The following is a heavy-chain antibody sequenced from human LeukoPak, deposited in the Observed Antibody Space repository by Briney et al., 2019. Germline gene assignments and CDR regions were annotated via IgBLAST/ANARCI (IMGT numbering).Heavy chain of an antibody. D-gene: IGHD6-13*01. CDR3: ARVFKGSSWYGEIDY. V-gene: IGHV1-2*06. J-gene: IGHJ4*02. Sequence: SVKVSCKASGYTFTGYYMHWVPQAPGQGLEWIGRINPNSGGTNYAQKFQGRVTMTSDTSISTSYIELSRLRSGDTSVYYCARVFKGSSWYGEIDYWGQGTLVTVSS. CDR2: INPNSGGT. CDR1: GYTFTGYY.